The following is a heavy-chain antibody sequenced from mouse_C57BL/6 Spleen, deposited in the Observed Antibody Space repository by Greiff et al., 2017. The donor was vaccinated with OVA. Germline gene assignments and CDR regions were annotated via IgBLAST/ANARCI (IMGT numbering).Heavy chain of an antibody. CDR3: TRYHPLYDYDEGYYFDY. CDR1: GYTFTDYE. V-gene: IGHV1-15*01. D-gene: IGHD2-4*01. Sequence: VKLMESGAELVRPGASVTLSCKASGYTFTDYEMHWVKQTPVHGLEWIGAIDPETGGTAYNQKFKGKAILTADKSSSTAYMELRSLTSEDSAVYYCTRYHPLYDYDEGYYFDYWGQGTTLTVSS. J-gene: IGHJ2*01. CDR2: IDPETGGT.